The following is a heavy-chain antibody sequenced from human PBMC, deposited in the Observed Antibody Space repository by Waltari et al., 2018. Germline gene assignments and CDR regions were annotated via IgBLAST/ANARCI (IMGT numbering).Heavy chain of an antibody. V-gene: IGHV4-34*01. J-gene: IGHJ4*02. D-gene: IGHD6-13*01. Sequence: QVHLQQWGAGLLKPSETLSLTCAVSGRSFSGYYWSWIRQSPEKGLAWIGEINQSGDTNYNGSLRSRVSISIDTSRNEFSLKLTSVTDADTAVYYCASPGYSSRWYPFDYWGQGTPVTISS. CDR2: INQSGDT. CDR1: GRSFSGYY. CDR3: ASPGYSSRWYPFDY.